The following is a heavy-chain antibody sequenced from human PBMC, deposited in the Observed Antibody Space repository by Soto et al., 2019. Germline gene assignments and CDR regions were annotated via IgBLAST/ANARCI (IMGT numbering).Heavy chain of an antibody. CDR3: ARDSGYGGNSDY. CDR2: ISYDGSNK. D-gene: IGHD6-25*01. Sequence: QVQLVESGGGVVQPGRSLRLSCAASGFTFSSYAMHWVRQAPGKGLEWVAVISYDGSNKYYADSVKGRFTISRDNSKNTLYLQMNSLRAEDTPVYYCARDSGYGGNSDYWGQGTLVTVSS. J-gene: IGHJ4*02. V-gene: IGHV3-30-3*01. CDR1: GFTFSSYA.